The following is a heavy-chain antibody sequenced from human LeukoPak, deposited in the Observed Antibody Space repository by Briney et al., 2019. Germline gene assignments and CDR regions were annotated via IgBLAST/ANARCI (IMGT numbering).Heavy chain of an antibody. CDR1: GYSFTGYY. CDR3: ARDRSIAASGRSWYFDL. V-gene: IGHV1-2*02. J-gene: IGHJ2*01. Sequence: ASVKVSCKASGYSFTGYYLHWVRQAPGQGLEWMGWINPNSGGTNHAQKFQGRVTMTRDTSISTAYMELSRLRSDDTAVYYCARDRSIAASGRSWYFDLWGRGTLVTVSS. CDR2: INPNSGGT. D-gene: IGHD6-13*01.